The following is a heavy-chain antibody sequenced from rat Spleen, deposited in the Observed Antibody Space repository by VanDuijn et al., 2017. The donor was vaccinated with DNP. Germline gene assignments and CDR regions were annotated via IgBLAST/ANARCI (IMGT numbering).Heavy chain of an antibody. CDR3: ARAAIPHWYFDF. CDR2: MSSGGNT. CDR1: GFSLTSYT. J-gene: IGHJ1*01. Sequence: QVQLKESGPGLVQPSQTLSLTCTVSGFSLTSYTVGWVRQPPGKGLEWIAAMSSGGNTYYNSVLKSRLSISRDTSKRQVFLKMNSLQTEDTAMYFCARAAIPHWYFDFWGPGTMVTVSS. V-gene: IGHV2-6*01. D-gene: IGHD1-2*01.